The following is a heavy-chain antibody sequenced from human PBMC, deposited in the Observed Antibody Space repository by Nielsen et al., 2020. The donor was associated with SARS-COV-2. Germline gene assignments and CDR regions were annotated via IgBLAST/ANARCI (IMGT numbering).Heavy chain of an antibody. J-gene: IGHJ6*02. CDR1: GFSFSSYW. CDR2: INSDGSST. CDR3: ARVHSSSLYYYGMDV. D-gene: IGHD6-13*01. V-gene: IGHV3-74*01. Sequence: GGSLRLSCAASGFSFSSYWMSWVRQAPGKGLVWVSRINSDGSSTTYADSVKGRFTISRDNAKNTLYLQMNSLRAEDTAVYYCARVHSSSLYYYGMDVWGQGTTVTVSS.